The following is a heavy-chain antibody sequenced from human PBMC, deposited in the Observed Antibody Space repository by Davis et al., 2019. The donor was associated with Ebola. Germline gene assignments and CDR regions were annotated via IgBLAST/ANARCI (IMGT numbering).Heavy chain of an antibody. J-gene: IGHJ6*02. V-gene: IGHV3-21*01. Sequence: GESLKISCAASGFTFSSYEMNWVRQAPGKGLEWVSSISSSSSSIYYADSVKGRFTISRDNAKNSLYLQMNSLRAEDTAVYYCAREGYYYDSSGYHRYGMDVWGQGTTVTVSS. CDR3: AREGYYYDSSGYHRYGMDV. CDR2: ISSSSSSI. D-gene: IGHD3-22*01. CDR1: GFTFSSYE.